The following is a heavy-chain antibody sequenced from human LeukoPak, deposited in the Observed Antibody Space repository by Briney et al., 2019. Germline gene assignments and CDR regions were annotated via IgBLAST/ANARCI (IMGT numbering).Heavy chain of an antibody. Sequence: PGGSRRLSCAASGFTFSSYAMTWVRQAPGKGLEWVSSISPSGSTTYYADSVKGRFTISGDNSKNTLYLQMNSLRAEDTAVYYCAKIMALYCSGGTCNEIDYWGQGTLVTVSS. V-gene: IGHV3-23*01. CDR2: ISPSGSTT. CDR1: GFTFSSYA. D-gene: IGHD2-15*01. CDR3: AKIMALYCSGGTCNEIDY. J-gene: IGHJ4*02.